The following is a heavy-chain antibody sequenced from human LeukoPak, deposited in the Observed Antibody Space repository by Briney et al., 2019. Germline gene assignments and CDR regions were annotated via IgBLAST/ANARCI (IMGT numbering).Heavy chain of an antibody. J-gene: IGHJ4*02. D-gene: IGHD5-18*01. CDR2: ISNDITTT. CDR3: ARDGGNSYEIDY. V-gene: IGHV3-48*01. CDR1: GFPFTNNP. Sequence: PGGSLRLSCVVSGFPFTNNPMNWVRQAPGNGLEWVSYISNDITTTYYAESVKGRFTISRDNAKNSLYLQMNSLRVEDTAVYYCARDGGNSYEIDYWGQGILVTVSS.